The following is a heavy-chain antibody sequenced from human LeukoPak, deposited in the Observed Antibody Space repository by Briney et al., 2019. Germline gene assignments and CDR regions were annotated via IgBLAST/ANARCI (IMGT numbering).Heavy chain of an antibody. CDR3: AKRVHSSSWYAAFDY. J-gene: IGHJ4*02. D-gene: IGHD6-13*01. CDR2: INTDGRTT. CDR1: GFTFTTFW. Sequence: GGSLRLSCAASGFTFTTFWMNWVRQAPGEGLVWVSLINTDGRTTTYADSVKGRFTISRDNAKNTLYLQMNSLRAEDTAVYYCAKRVHSSSWYAAFDYWGQGTLVTVSS. V-gene: IGHV3-74*01.